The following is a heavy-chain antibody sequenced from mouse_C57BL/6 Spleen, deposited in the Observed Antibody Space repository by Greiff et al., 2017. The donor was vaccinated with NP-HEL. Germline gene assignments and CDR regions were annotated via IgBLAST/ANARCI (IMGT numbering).Heavy chain of an antibody. Sequence: VQLQQSGAELVMPGASVKLSCKASGYTFTSYWMHWVKQRPGQGLEWIGEIDPSDSYTNYNQKFKGKSTLTVDKSSSTAYMQLSSLTSEDSAVYYCARERDQRFAYWGQGTLVTVSA. J-gene: IGHJ3*01. CDR1: GYTFTSYW. V-gene: IGHV1-69*01. CDR3: ARERDQRFAY. CDR2: IDPSDSYT.